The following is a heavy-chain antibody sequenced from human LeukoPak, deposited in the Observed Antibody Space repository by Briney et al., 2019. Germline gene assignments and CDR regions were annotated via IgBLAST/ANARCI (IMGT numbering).Heavy chain of an antibody. Sequence: GGSLRLSCAASGFTFSSYSMNWVRQAPGKGLEWVSSISSSSSYIYYADSVKGRFTISRDNAKNSLYLQMNSLRAEDTAVYYCATPLVPAAATLFDYWGQGTLVTVSS. V-gene: IGHV3-21*01. J-gene: IGHJ4*02. CDR2: ISSSSSYI. CDR3: ATPLVPAAATLFDY. D-gene: IGHD2-2*01. CDR1: GFTFSSYS.